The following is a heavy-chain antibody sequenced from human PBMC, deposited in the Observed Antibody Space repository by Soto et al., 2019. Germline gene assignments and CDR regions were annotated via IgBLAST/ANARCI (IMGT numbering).Heavy chain of an antibody. CDR3: AKDGVVVPSNMYYYYFYMDV. Sequence: GGSLRLSCAACRFTFSNYAMNWVRQAPGKGLEWVSVISGSGDNTYYEDSVKGRFTISRSNSMNTLYLQMNSLRPEDTTVYYCAKDGVVVPSNMYYYYFYMDVWGKGTTSTVAS. CDR1: RFTFSNYA. V-gene: IGHV3-23*01. CDR2: ISGSGDNT. D-gene: IGHD2-2*01. J-gene: IGHJ6*03.